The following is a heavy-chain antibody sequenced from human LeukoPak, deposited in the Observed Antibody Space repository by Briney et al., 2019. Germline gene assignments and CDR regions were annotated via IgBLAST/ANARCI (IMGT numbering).Heavy chain of an antibody. CDR2: IKQDGSEK. CDR3: ARDPFVQLERLFFYLDY. D-gene: IGHD1-1*01. Sequence: GGSLRLSCAASGFTFSSYWMSWVRQAPGKGLEWVANIKQDGSEKYYVDSVKGRFTISRDNAKNSLYLQMNSLRVEDTAIYYCARDPFVQLERLFFYLDYWGQGTLVTVSS. V-gene: IGHV3-7*03. J-gene: IGHJ4*02. CDR1: GFTFSSYW.